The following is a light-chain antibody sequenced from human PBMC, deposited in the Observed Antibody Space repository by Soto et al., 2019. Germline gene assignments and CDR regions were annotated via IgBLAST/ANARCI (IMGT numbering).Light chain of an antibody. J-gene: IGKJ1*01. V-gene: IGKV3-20*01. CDR3: QQYGSSAWT. CDR2: DAS. CDR1: QSVSSY. Sequence: EIVLTQSPGTLSLSPGERATLSCRASQSVSSYLAWYQQKPGQAPRLLIYDASNRATGIPARFSGSGSGTEFTITISRLEPEDVAVYYCQQYGSSAWTFGQ.